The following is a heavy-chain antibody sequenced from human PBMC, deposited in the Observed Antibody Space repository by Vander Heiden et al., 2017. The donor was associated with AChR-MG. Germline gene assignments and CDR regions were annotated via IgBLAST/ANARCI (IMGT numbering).Heavy chain of an antibody. D-gene: IGHD6-13*01. J-gene: IGHJ6*02. CDR2: IYYSGST. V-gene: IGHV4-39*01. Sequence: QLQLQEPGQALAKPSETVSLTRTVSGGSISSNSYYWGWVRQPPGKGLEWIASIYYSGSTYYNPSLKSRVTISVDTSKNQFSLRLSSVTAADTAVYYCARSNGAAADYAMDVWGQGTTVTVSS. CDR3: ARSNGAAADYAMDV. CDR1: GGSISSNSYY.